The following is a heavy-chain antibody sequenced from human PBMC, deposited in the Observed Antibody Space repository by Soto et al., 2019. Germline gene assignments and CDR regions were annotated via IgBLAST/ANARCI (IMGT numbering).Heavy chain of an antibody. CDR2: LIPLLDVA. J-gene: IGHJ4*02. Sequence: QVQLVQSGAEVKKPGSSVKVSCRASGNSFNNYAISWVRQAPGQGLEWVGWLIPLLDVAHYAQKFEGRATITAGKAATTAYMELSRLRSEDTAIYYCASEPVPRYYDSSGYSFWGQGTLVTVSS. CDR3: ASEPVPRYYDSSGYSF. CDR1: GNSFNNYA. V-gene: IGHV1-69*04. D-gene: IGHD3-22*01.